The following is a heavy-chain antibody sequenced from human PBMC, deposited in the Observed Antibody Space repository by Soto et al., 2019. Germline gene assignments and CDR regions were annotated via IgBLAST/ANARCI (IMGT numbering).Heavy chain of an antibody. CDR1: GGSLSRYY. CDR3: ARDVMGAASIAAAGTSEVDWFAP. D-gene: IGHD6-13*01. Sequence: SETLSLTSTGSGGSLSRYYWSGIRQPPGKGLEWIGYIYYRGSTNYNPSLKSRVTISVDTSKNQFSLKLISVTAADTAVYYCARDVMGAASIAAAGTSEVDWFAPWGQGTLVTVSS. J-gene: IGHJ5*02. CDR2: IYYRGST. V-gene: IGHV4-59*01.